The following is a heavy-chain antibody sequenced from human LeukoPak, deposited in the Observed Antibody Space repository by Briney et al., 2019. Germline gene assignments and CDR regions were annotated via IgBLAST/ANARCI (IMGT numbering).Heavy chain of an antibody. J-gene: IGHJ4*02. CDR2: INWNGGST. Sequence: GGSLRLSCAASGFTFDDYGMSWVRQAPGKGLEWVSGINWNGGSTGYADSVKGRFTISRDNSKNTLYLEVISLTAEDTAVYYCAKDDAWLRFGEWSQGTLVTVSS. CDR1: GFTFDDYG. D-gene: IGHD3-10*01. V-gene: IGHV3-20*04. CDR3: AKDDAWLRFGE.